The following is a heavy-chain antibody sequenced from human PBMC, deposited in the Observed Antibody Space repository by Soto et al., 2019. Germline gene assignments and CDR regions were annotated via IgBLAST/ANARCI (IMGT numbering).Heavy chain of an antibody. CDR3: ARTTAVPNTLRSRYFFDY. D-gene: IGHD4-17*01. CDR2: VYYSGTT. Sequence: PSETLSLTCSVSGGSVSDKTYYWSWIRHPPGKRLDWIGYVYYSGTTNYNPSLKSRVTISVDLSKNRFSLRLSSVTTADTALYYCARTTAVPNTLRSRYFFDYWGQGTLVTVSS. J-gene: IGHJ4*02. CDR1: GGSVSDKTYY. V-gene: IGHV4-61*01.